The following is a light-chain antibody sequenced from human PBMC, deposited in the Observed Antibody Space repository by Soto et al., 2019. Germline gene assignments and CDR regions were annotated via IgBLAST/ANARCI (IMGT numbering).Light chain of an antibody. J-gene: IGKJ2*01. CDR1: QRVSNSY. V-gene: IGKV3-20*01. CDR3: QQYERPPFA. CDR2: DAS. Sequence: DIVLTQSPCTLSLSPGDRATLSCRASQRVSNSYLSWYQQKPGPAPRLLSYDASTRAAGVPDMVAGGGSGTDVTLTISALAPDDGALYCCQQYERPPFAFGRGTRLEI.